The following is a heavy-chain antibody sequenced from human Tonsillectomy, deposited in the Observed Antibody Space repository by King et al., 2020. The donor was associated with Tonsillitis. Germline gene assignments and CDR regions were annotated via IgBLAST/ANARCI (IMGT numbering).Heavy chain of an antibody. V-gene: IGHV4-39*01. J-gene: IGHJ6*03. CDR1: GGSISSSTYY. Sequence: QLQESGPGLVKPSETLSLTCTVSGGSISSSTYYWGWIRQPPGKGLEWIGNIYYSVSTSYNPSLKSRVTLTVDTFKNQFSLNLSSVTAADTAVYYCARRENYYYYYMDVWGKGTTVTVSS. CDR3: ARRENYYYYYMDV. CDR2: IYYSVST.